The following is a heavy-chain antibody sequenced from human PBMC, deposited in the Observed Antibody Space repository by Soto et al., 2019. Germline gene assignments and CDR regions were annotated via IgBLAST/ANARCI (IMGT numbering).Heavy chain of an antibody. CDR1: GFIFERYW. D-gene: IGHD3-10*01. CDR2: IYNDGTYS. CDR3: TRGPRPISTGTGAY. J-gene: IGHJ4*02. V-gene: IGHV3-74*01. Sequence: RRLSCAASGFIFERYWMHWVRQSPGKGLVWISRIYNDGTYSDYADSVRGRFTISRDNVNDTLYLQMNNLRAEDSGLYYCTRGPRPISTGTGAYWGQGTQVTVSS.